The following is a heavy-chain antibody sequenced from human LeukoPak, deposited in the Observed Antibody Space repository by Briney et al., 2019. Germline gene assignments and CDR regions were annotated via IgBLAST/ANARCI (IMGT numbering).Heavy chain of an antibody. V-gene: IGHV4-34*01. D-gene: IGHD3-10*01. J-gene: IGHJ6*02. CDR1: GGSFSGYY. Sequence: SETLSLTCAVYGGSFSGYYWSWIRQPPGEGLEWIGEINHSGSTNYNPSLKSRVTISVDTSKNQFSLKLSSVTAADTAVYYCARGGAGSGSYYYYYYGMDVWGQGTTVTVSS. CDR3: ARGGAGSGSYYYYYYGMDV. CDR2: INHSGST.